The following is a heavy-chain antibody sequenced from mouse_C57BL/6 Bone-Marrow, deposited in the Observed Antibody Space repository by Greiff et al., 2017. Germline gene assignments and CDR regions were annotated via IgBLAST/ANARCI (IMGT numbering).Heavy chain of an antibody. D-gene: IGHD1-1*02. Sequence: VQLKQSGAELARPGASVKLSCKASGYTFTSYGISWVKQRTGQGLEWIGEIYPRSGNTYYNEKFKGKATLTADKSSSTAYMELRSLTSEDSAVYFCARLFLWFPAMDYWGQGTSVTVSS. V-gene: IGHV1-81*01. CDR2: IYPRSGNT. CDR1: GYTFTSYG. J-gene: IGHJ4*01. CDR3: ARLFLWFPAMDY.